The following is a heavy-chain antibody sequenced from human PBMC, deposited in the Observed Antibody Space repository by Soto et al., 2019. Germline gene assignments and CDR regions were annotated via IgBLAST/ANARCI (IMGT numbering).Heavy chain of an antibody. V-gene: IGHV3-74*01. CDR2: IDSYGSRT. J-gene: IGHJ4*02. D-gene: IGHD2-15*01. Sequence: EVQLVESGGGLVQPGGSLRLSCAASGFTFSRYWMHWVRQAPGKGLVWVSRIDSYGSRTSQVDSVEGRFTISRDNAKNRLYLQMNSLRADDTAVYYCTRDSGGRDAYWGQGALVTVSS. CDR3: TRDSGGRDAY. CDR1: GFTFSRYW.